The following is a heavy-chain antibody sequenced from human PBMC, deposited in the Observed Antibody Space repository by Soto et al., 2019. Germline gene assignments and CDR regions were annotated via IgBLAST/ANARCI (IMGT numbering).Heavy chain of an antibody. D-gene: IGHD1-26*01. V-gene: IGHV1-46*01. CDR1: GYTLSDAN. Sequence: QVQLVQSGAEVKKPGASVKVSCKASGYTLSDANINWVRQAPGQGPEWMGIFNPRADTTNYAQKFQGRVTMTRDTSTSTVYMELSRLRSEDTAVYYCVRDLRVGGDYWGQGTLVTVSS. CDR2: FNPRADTT. CDR3: VRDLRVGGDY. J-gene: IGHJ4*02.